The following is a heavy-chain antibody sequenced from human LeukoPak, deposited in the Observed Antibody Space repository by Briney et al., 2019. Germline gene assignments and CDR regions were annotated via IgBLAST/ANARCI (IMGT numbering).Heavy chain of an antibody. CDR1: GGSFSGYY. D-gene: IGHD3-10*01. CDR3: VRGTRFAFTVRGGYDY. V-gene: IGHV4-34*01. Sequence: PSETLSLTCAVYGGSFSGYYWSWIRQPRGKGLEWIGEINHSGSTNYNPSLKSRVTISVDTSKNQFSLKLSSVTAADTAVYYCVRGTRFAFTVRGGYDYWGQGTLVTVSS. J-gene: IGHJ4*02. CDR2: INHSGST.